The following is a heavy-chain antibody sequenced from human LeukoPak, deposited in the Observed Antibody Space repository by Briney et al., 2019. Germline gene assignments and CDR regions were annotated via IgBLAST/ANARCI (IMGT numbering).Heavy chain of an antibody. D-gene: IGHD3-10*01. J-gene: IGHJ5*02. CDR3: ARERESYYYGSGSYGPGPFDP. Sequence: PSETLSLTCTVSGGSISSGDYYWSWIRQPPGKGLEWIGYIYYSGSTYYSPSLKSRVTISVDTSKNQFSLNLSSVTAADTAVYYCARERESYYYGSGSYGPGPFDPWGQGTLVTVSS. CDR1: GGSISSGDYY. V-gene: IGHV4-30-4*01. CDR2: IYYSGST.